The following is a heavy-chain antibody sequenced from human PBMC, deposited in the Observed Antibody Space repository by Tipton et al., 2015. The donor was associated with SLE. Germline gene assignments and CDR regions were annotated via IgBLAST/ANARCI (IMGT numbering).Heavy chain of an antibody. Sequence: TLSLTCSVSGVSISTYYWSWIRQSPGKGLEWIGFFYFSGSSQYNPSLKSRVAISADTSNNQFSLELRSVTAAGTAVYYCARHLGVIVAFGVWGQGTVLTVSS. CDR2: FYFSGSS. D-gene: IGHD3-10*01. J-gene: IGHJ3*01. V-gene: IGHV4-59*01. CDR3: ARHLGVIVAFGV. CDR1: GVSISTYY.